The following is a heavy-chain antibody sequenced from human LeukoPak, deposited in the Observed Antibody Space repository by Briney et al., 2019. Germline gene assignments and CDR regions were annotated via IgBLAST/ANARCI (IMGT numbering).Heavy chain of an antibody. CDR3: ARDLHYYVAMDV. CDR2: IKSKTDGGTT. CDR1: GXTFSNAW. V-gene: IGHV3-15*01. J-gene: IGHJ6*02. D-gene: IGHD3-10*02. Sequence: GGSLRLSCAASGXTFSNAWMSWVRQAPGKGLEWVGRIKSKTDGGTTDYAAPVKGRFTISRDDSKNTLYLQMNSLKTEDTAVYYCARDLHYYVAMDVWGQGTTVTVSS.